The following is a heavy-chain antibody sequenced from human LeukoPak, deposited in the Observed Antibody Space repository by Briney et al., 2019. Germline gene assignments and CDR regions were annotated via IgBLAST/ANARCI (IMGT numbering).Heavy chain of an antibody. CDR2: IIPIFGTA. J-gene: IGHJ4*02. V-gene: IGHV1-69*05. D-gene: IGHD3-22*01. CDR1: GGTLSSYA. Sequence: SVKVSCKASGGTLSSYAISWVRQAPGQGLEWMGRIIPIFGTANYAQKFQGRVTITTDESTSTAYMELSSLRSEDTAVYYCARVRYYYDSSGYYDRYYFDYWGQGTLVTVSS. CDR3: ARVRYYYDSSGYYDRYYFDY.